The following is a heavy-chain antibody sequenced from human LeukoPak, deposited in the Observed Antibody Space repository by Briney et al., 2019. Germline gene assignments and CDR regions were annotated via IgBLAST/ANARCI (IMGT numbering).Heavy chain of an antibody. CDR1: GCSISSGYY. Sequence: PSETLSLTCTVSGCSISSGYYWGWIRQPPGKGLEWIGSIYHSGSTYYNPSLKSRVTISVDTSKNQFSLKLSSVTAADTAVYYCASSDGDLSFDYWGQGTLVTVSS. D-gene: IGHD4-17*01. CDR3: ASSDGDLSFDY. CDR2: IYHSGST. J-gene: IGHJ4*02. V-gene: IGHV4-38-2*02.